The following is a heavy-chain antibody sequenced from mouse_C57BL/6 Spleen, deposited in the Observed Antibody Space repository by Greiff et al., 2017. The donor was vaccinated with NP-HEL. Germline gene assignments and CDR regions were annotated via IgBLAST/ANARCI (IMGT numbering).Heavy chain of an antibody. J-gene: IGHJ4*01. CDR3: ARRVYDYDEDYAMDY. V-gene: IGHV5-17*01. CDR1: GFTFSDYG. D-gene: IGHD2-4*01. CDR2: ISSGSSTI. Sequence: VQGVESGGGLVKPGGSLKLSCAASGFTFSDYGMHWVRQAPEKGLEWVAYISSGSSTIYYADTVKGRFTISRDNAKNTLFLQMTSLRSEDTAMYYCARRVYDYDEDYAMDYWGQGTSVTVSS.